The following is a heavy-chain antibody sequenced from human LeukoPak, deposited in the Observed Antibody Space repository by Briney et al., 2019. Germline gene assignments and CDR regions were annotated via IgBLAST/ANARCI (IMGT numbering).Heavy chain of an antibody. CDR2: INHSGST. CDR1: GGSFSGYY. V-gene: IGHV4-34*01. J-gene: IGHJ6*03. Sequence: SETLSLTCAVYGGSFSGYYWSWIRQPPGKGLEWIGEINHSGSTNYNPSLKSRVTISVDTSKNQFFLKLSSVTAADTAVYYCARGYCSGGSCYSVYYYYYYMDVWGKGTTVTVSS. CDR3: ARGYCSGGSCYSVYYYYYYMDV. D-gene: IGHD2-15*01.